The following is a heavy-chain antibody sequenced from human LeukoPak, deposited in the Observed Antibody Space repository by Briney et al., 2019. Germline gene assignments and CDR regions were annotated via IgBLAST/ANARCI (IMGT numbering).Heavy chain of an antibody. CDR1: GFTFSSYW. Sequence: PGGSLRLSCAASGFTFSSYWMHWVRQAPGKGLVWVSRINSDGSSTSYADSVKGRFTISRDNAKNTLYLQMNSLRAEDTAVYYCAREGMTTVTDDAFDIWGQGTMVTVPS. CDR3: AREGMTTVTDDAFDI. CDR2: INSDGSST. D-gene: IGHD4-17*01. J-gene: IGHJ3*02. V-gene: IGHV3-74*01.